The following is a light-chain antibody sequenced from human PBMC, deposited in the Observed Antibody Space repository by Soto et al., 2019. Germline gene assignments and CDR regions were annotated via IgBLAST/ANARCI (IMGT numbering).Light chain of an antibody. J-gene: IGKJ1*01. Sequence: DIQMTQSPSTLSASVGDRVIITCRASQSISNWLAWYQQKPGKAPNLLIYKASSLKSGVPSRFSGSGSGTDFTLTISSLQPDDSATYYCQQYDTYWTFGQGTKVDIK. V-gene: IGKV1-5*03. CDR1: QSISNW. CDR2: KAS. CDR3: QQYDTYWT.